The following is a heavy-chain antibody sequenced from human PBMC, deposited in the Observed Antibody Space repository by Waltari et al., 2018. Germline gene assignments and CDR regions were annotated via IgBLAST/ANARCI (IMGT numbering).Heavy chain of an antibody. Sequence: QVQLVESGGGVVQPGGSLRLSCAACGFTFSSYGMHCVRQAPGKGLEWVAFIRYDGSNKYYADSVKGRFTISRDNSKNTLYLQMNSLRAEDTAVYYCAKDRHRVGATQWFDPWGQGTLVTVSS. V-gene: IGHV3-30*02. CDR3: AKDRHRVGATQWFDP. CDR2: IRYDGSNK. CDR1: GFTFSSYG. D-gene: IGHD1-26*01. J-gene: IGHJ5*02.